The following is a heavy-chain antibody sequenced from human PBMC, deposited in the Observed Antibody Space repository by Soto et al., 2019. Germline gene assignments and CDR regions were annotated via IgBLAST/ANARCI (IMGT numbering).Heavy chain of an antibody. CDR1: GYTFTSYG. CDR3: ARYLYDILTGYYPSSWFDP. J-gene: IGHJ5*02. CDR2: ISAYNGNT. D-gene: IGHD3-9*01. V-gene: IGHV1-18*01. Sequence: GASVKVSCKAPGYTFTSYGISWVRQAPGQGLEWMGWISAYNGNTNYAQKLQGRVTMTTDTSTSTAYMELRSLRSDDTAVYYCARYLYDILTGYYPSSWFDPWGQGTLVTVSS.